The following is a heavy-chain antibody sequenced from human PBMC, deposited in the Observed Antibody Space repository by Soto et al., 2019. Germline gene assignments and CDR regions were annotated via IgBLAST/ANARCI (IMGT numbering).Heavy chain of an antibody. Sequence: PSETLSLTCTVSGGSISSYYWSWIRQPPGKGLEWIGYIYYSGSTNYNPSLKSRVTISVDTSKNQFSLKLSSVTAADTAVYYCARGRYGSGGLGMDVWGQGTTVTVSS. CDR1: GGSISSYY. J-gene: IGHJ6*02. D-gene: IGHD3-10*01. CDR2: IYYSGST. V-gene: IGHV4-59*12. CDR3: ARGRYGSGGLGMDV.